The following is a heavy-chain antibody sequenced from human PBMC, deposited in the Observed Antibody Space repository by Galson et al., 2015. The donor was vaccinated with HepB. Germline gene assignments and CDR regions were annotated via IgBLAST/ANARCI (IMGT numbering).Heavy chain of an antibody. J-gene: IGHJ3*02. Sequence: SVKVSCKASGYTFTGYYMHWVRQAPGQGLEWMGWINPNSGGTNYAQKFQGRVTMTRDTSISTAYMELSRLRSDDTAVYYCAREMATITMGGRDAFDIWGQGTMVTVSS. CDR1: GYTFTGYY. CDR2: INPNSGGT. D-gene: IGHD5-24*01. V-gene: IGHV1-2*02. CDR3: AREMATITMGGRDAFDI.